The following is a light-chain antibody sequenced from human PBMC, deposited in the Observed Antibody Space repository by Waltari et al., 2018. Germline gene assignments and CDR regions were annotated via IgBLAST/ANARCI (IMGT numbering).Light chain of an antibody. CDR1: SGHSSNI. V-gene: IGLV4-69*01. CDR3: QTGGHGTWV. CDR2: INSDGSH. J-gene: IGLJ3*02. Sequence: QLVLTQSPSASASLGASVKLTCTLDSGHSSNIVAWLQQQPEKGPRYLMKINSDGSHSKGDEIPCRFSGSSSGAGRYLTISSVQSEDEADYYCQTGGHGTWVFGGGTKLSVL.